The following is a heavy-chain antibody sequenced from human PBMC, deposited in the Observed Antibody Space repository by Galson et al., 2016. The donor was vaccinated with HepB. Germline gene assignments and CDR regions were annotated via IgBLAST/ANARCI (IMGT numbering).Heavy chain of an antibody. Sequence: PALVKPTQTLTLTCTFSGFSLSTTGVGVAWIRQPPGKALEWLALIYWGDDERFNPFLRSRLTITKDTSKNQVVLTMTNMDPVDTGTYYCAHTTYGENPNFDYWGQGTLVTVSS. CDR1: GFSLSTTGVG. D-gene: IGHD4-17*01. V-gene: IGHV2-5*02. J-gene: IGHJ4*02. CDR3: AHTTYGENPNFDY. CDR2: IYWGDDE.